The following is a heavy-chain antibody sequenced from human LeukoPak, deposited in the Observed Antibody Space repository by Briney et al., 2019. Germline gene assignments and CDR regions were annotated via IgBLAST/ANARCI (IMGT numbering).Heavy chain of an antibody. CDR2: ISAYNGNT. CDR1: GYTFTSYG. CDR3: ARDEDWPDYRYYFDY. V-gene: IGHV1-18*01. J-gene: IGHJ4*02. D-gene: IGHD3-16*02. Sequence: VASVKVSCKVSGYTFTSYGISWVRQAPGQGLEWMGWISAYNGNTNYAQKLQGRVTMTTDTSTSTAYMELRSLRSDDTAVYYCARDEDWPDYRYYFDYWGQGTLVTVSS.